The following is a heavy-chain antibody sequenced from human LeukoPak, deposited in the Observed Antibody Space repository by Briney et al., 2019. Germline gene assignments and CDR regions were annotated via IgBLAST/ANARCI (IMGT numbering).Heavy chain of an antibody. D-gene: IGHD5-12*01. Sequence: PGGSLRLSCAASGFTLSSHSMNWVRQAPGKGLEWVSSISSSSSYIYYADSVKGRFTISRENAKNSLYLQMNSLRAEDTAVYYCARVEASGYDFGAFDYWGQGTLVTVSS. CDR2: ISSSSSYI. CDR1: GFTLSSHS. V-gene: IGHV3-21*01. J-gene: IGHJ4*02. CDR3: ARVEASGYDFGAFDY.